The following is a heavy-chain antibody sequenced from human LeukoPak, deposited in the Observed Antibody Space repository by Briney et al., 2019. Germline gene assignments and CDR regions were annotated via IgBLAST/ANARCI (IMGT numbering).Heavy chain of an antibody. CDR2: IYYSGST. CDR3: ARAYGSGWSHFDY. CDR1: GGSISSSSYY. Sequence: SETLSLTCTVSGGSISSSSYYWGWIRQPPGKGLEWIGSIYYSGSTYYNPSLKSRVTISVDTSKNQVSLRLSSVTAADTAMYYCARAYGSGWSHFDYWGQGILVTVSS. J-gene: IGHJ4*02. D-gene: IGHD6-19*01. V-gene: IGHV4-39*07.